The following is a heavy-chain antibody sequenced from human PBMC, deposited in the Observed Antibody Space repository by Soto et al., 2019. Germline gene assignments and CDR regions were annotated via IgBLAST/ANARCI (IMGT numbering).Heavy chain of an antibody. D-gene: IGHD6-13*01. CDR1: GFSLSNAGLG. J-gene: IGHJ5*02. CDR2: IFSNDEK. V-gene: IGHV2-26*04. CDR3: ASTYSTSWYWVDP. Sequence: QVTVKESGPALVKPTETLTLTCTVSGFSLSNAGLGVSWIRQPPGKALAWLAHIFSNDEKSYSTSLKSRLTIFKDTSKSQVVLNMTNMDPVDTATYSCASTYSTSWYWVDPWGQGTLVTVAS.